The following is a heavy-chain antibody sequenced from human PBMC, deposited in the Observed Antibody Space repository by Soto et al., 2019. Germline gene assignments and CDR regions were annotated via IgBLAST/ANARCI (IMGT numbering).Heavy chain of an antibody. J-gene: IGHJ4*02. D-gene: IGHD3-22*01. Sequence: ASVKVACKASGYTFTGYYMHWVRQATGQGLEWMGWINPNSGGTNYAQKFQGRVTMTRDTSISTAYMELSRLRSDDTAVYYCARGLDYYDSTGASREVDYWGQGTLVTVSS. CDR1: GYTFTGYY. CDR3: ARGLDYYDSTGASREVDY. V-gene: IGHV1-2*02. CDR2: INPNSGGT.